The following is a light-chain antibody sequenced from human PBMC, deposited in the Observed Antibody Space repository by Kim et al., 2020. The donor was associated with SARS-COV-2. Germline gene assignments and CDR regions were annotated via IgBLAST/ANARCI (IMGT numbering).Light chain of an antibody. CDR3: QQGYSSPQIT. CDR1: QSISSH. V-gene: IGKV1-39*01. CDR2: AAS. Sequence: SVGDRVTIPCRASQSISSHLNWYQQKPGKGPKLLIYAASSLHSGVPSRFSGSGSGTDFTLTISSLQPEDFATYYCQQGYSSPQITFGQGTRLEIK. J-gene: IGKJ5*01.